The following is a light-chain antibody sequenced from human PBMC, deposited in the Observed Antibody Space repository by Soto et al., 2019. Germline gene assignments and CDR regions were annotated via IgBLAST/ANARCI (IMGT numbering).Light chain of an antibody. CDR1: TIDIGAYNY. Sequence: QPVLPQPAALSGCPGRSITISCTGTTIDIGAYNYVSWYQTSPGQAPQLLIYGVTNRPSGVSNRFSGSQTGNTASLTISGLQAGDEADYYCFSHRSGEPHVLGTGAKGHRP. J-gene: IGLJ1*01. CDR3: FSHRSGEPHV. CDR2: GVT. V-gene: IGLV2-14*03.